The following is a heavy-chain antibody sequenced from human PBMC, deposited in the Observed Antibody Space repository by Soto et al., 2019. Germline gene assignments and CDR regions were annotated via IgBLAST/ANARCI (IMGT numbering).Heavy chain of an antibody. CDR1: GFTFSNYW. CDR2: INSAGTRT. V-gene: IGHV3-74*01. D-gene: IGHD5-12*01. Sequence: EVQLVESGGGLVQPGGSLRLSCVASGFTFSNYWMHWVRQAPGKGLVWVSRINSAGTRTNYAESVKGRFTVSRDNAKNTLFLQRDSLSVEATALFYWVRAAYSGYDSWGHGTMVTVT. CDR3: VRAAYSGYDS. J-gene: IGHJ5*01.